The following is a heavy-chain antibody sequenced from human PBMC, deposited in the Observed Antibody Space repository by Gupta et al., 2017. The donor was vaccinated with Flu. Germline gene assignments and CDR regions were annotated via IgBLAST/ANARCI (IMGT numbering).Heavy chain of an antibody. Sequence: GWDRQTPGKGLEWVLSLDYNGRTYRNPSLNSRVTMSVDPAKKQFSLKLTGVTASDTAVYYCASSGSYDVFDTWGQGIRVTVSS. D-gene: IGHD3-9*01. V-gene: IGHV4-39*01. J-gene: IGHJ4*02. CDR3: ASSGSYDVFDT. CDR2: LDYNGRT.